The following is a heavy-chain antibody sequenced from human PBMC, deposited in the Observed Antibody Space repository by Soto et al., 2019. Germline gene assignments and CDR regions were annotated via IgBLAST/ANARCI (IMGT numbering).Heavy chain of an antibody. CDR1: GGSIGSGGYY. CDR2: IYYSGST. V-gene: IGHV4-31*03. D-gene: IGHD3-9*01. CDR3: ARGGTAYYDILTHDY. J-gene: IGHJ4*02. Sequence: SETLSLTCTVSGGSIGSGGYYWSWTRQHPGKGLEWIGYIYYSGSTYYNPSLKSRVTISVDTSKNQFSLKLSSVTAADTAVYYCARGGTAYYDILTHDYWGQGTLVTVSS.